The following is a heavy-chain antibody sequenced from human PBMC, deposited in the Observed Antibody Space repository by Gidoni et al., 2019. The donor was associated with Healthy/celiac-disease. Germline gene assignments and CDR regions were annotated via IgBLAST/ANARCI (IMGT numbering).Heavy chain of an antibody. V-gene: IGHV4-39*01. CDR3: ARHGGC. CDR2: IYYSGST. J-gene: IGHJ4*02. Sequence: GSIYYSGSTYYNPSLKSRVTISVDTSKNQFSLKLSSVTAADTAVYYCARHGGCWGQGTLVTVSS. D-gene: IGHD3-16*01.